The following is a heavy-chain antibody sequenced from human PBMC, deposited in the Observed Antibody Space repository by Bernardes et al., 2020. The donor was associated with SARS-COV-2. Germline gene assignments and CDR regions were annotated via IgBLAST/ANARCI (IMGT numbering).Heavy chain of an antibody. D-gene: IGHD3-10*01. CDR1: GGSITNYY. J-gene: IGHJ5*02. CDR3: ARDRGWLSPNNRFDP. V-gene: IGHV4-4*07. CDR2: IYISGST. Sequence: SETLSLTCTVSGGSITNYYWSWIRQPAGKGLEWIGRIYISGSTNYNPSLKSRVTMSLDTSKNQFSLRLSSVTAADTAVYYCARDRGWLSPNNRFDPWGQGTLVTVSS.